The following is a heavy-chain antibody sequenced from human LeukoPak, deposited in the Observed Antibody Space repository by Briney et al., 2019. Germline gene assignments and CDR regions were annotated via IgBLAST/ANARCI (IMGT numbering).Heavy chain of an antibody. J-gene: IGHJ4*02. CDR2: VSAYNGNT. D-gene: IGHD2-2*02. V-gene: IGHV1-18*01. CDR3: ARDRRYCSSTSCYTADY. CDR1: GYTFTSYG. Sequence: ASVKVSCKASGYTFTSYGISWVRQAPGQGLEWMGWVSAYNGNTNYAEKLQGRVTMTTDTSTSTAYMELRSLRSDDTAVYYCARDRRYCSSTSCYTADYWGQGTLVTVSS.